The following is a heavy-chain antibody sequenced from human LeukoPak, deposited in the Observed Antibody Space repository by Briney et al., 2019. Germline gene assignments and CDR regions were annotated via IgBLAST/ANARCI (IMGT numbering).Heavy chain of an antibody. CDR3: TRVGYIDEGIDY. Sequence: GGSLRLSCAVSGFTFDDHGMTWVRQAPGKGLEWVANIKQDGSKKSYVDSVKGRFTISRDNAKNSLYLQMNSLRAEDTAIYYCTRVGYIDEGIDYWGQGTLVTVSS. CDR2: IKQDGSKK. V-gene: IGHV3-7*04. CDR1: GFTFDDHG. J-gene: IGHJ4*02. D-gene: IGHD5-24*01.